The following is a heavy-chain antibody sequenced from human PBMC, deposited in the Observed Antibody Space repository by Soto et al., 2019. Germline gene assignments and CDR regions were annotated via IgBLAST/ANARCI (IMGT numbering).Heavy chain of an antibody. V-gene: IGHV3-74*01. D-gene: IGHD2-15*01. CDR3: AKGGGKIIDY. CDR1: GFTFSSYW. CDR2: INSDGSST. J-gene: IGHJ4*02. Sequence: EVQLVESGGGLVQPGGSLRLSCAASGFTFSSYWMHWVRQAPGKGLVWVSRINSDGSSTTYADSVKGRFTISRDNAKNTLYLQMNRLRAEDTAVYYCAKGGGKIIDYWGQGTLVTVSS.